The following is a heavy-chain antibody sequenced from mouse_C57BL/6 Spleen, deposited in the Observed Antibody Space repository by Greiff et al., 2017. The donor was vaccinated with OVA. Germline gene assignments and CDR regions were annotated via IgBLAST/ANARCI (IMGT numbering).Heavy chain of an antibody. J-gene: IGHJ3*01. CDR2: IDPEVGDI. V-gene: IGHV14-1*01. CDR3: TTGGPYDYVRFDY. D-gene: IGHD2-4*01. CDR1: GFNIIDYY. Sequence: VQLKQSGAELVRPGASVKLSCTASGFNIIDYYMHWVKQRPEQGLEWIGRIDPEVGDIEYAPKFQGKATLTADTSSNPTYLQLSSLTSEDAAVFYCTTGGPYDYVRFDYWGQGTLVTVSA.